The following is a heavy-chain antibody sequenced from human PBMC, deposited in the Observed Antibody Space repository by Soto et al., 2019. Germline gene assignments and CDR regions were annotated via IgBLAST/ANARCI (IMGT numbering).Heavy chain of an antibody. CDR1: GFTFSSYA. Sequence: GGSLRLSCAASGFTFSSYAMHWVRQAPGKGLEWVAVISYDGSNKYYADSVKGRFTISRDNSKNTLYLQMNSLRAEDTAVYYCARHNYYSWGSDYWGQGTLVTVSS. D-gene: IGHD3-16*01. V-gene: IGHV3-30-3*01. J-gene: IGHJ4*02. CDR3: ARHNYYSWGSDY. CDR2: ISYDGSNK.